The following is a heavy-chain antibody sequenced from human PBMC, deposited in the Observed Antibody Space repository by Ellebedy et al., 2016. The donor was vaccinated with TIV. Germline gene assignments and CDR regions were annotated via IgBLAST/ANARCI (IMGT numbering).Heavy chain of an antibody. Sequence: GESLKISCVASGFTVSSDYMSWVRQAPGRGLEWVSAIGGSGGRANYADSVRGRFTISRDNSKSTLFLYMNNLRAEDTAVYYCAKFPSVTTPGVDFWGQGTLVTVSS. V-gene: IGHV3-23*01. J-gene: IGHJ4*02. CDR2: IGGSGGRA. D-gene: IGHD4-17*01. CDR1: GFTVSSDY. CDR3: AKFPSVTTPGVDF.